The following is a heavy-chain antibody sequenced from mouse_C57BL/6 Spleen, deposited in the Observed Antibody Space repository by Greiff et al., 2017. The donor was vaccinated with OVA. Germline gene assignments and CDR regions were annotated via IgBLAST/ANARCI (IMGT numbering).Heavy chain of an antibody. V-gene: IGHV1-15*01. CDR2: IDPETGGP. J-gene: IGHJ3*01. Sequence: QVQLQQSGAELVRPGASVTLSCKASGYTFTDYEMHWVKQTPVHGLEWIGAIDPETGGPAYNQKFKGKAILTADKSSSTAYMERRSLTSEDSAVYYCTRDDGYYVWFAYWGQGTLVTVSA. CDR3: TRDDGYYVWFAY. CDR1: GYTFTDYE. D-gene: IGHD2-3*01.